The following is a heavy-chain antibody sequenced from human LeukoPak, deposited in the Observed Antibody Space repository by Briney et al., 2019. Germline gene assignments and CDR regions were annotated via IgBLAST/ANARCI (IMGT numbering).Heavy chain of an antibody. CDR3: ARGGDYDFWSGYWYFDY. CDR1: GGSFSGYY. D-gene: IGHD3-3*01. J-gene: IGHJ4*02. Sequence: SETLSLTWAVYGGSFSGYYWSWIRQPPGKGLEWIGEINHSGSTNYNPSLKSRVTISVDTSKNQFSLKLSSVTAADTAVYYCARGGDYDFWSGYWYFDYWGQGTLVTASS. V-gene: IGHV4-34*01. CDR2: INHSGST.